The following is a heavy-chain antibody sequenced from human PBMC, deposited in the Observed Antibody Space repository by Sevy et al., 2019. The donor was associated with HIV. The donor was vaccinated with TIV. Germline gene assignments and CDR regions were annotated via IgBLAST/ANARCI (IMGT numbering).Heavy chain of an antibody. CDR2: ISRSGRST. CDR3: AKGYCDGGSCPRDYYYYGMDV. D-gene: IGHD2-15*01. V-gene: IGHV3-23*01. CDR1: GFTFSTYA. J-gene: IGHJ6*02. Sequence: GGSLRLSCAASGFTFSTYAMNWVRQAPGKGLEWVSSISRSGRSTYSADSVEGRFTISGDNFKNTLYLQLSSLRVDDTAVYYCAKGYCDGGSCPRDYYYYGMDVWGQGTTVTVSS.